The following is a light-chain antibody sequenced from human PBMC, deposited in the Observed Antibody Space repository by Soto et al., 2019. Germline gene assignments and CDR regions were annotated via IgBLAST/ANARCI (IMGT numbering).Light chain of an antibody. CDR1: QSLSNNF. J-gene: IGKJ4*01. CDR3: QQYATSPLT. CDR2: GAS. Sequence: DIVLTQSPGTLSLSSGDRAALSCGASQSLSNNFLAWYQQKPGQAPRLLISGASSRATGIPDRFSGSGSGTDFTLTITRVEPEDFAVYYCQQYATSPLTFGGGTKVEIK. V-gene: IGKV3-20*01.